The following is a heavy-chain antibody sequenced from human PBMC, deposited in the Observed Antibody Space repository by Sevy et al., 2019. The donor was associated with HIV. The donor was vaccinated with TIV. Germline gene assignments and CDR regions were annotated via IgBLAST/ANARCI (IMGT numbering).Heavy chain of an antibody. CDR3: ARDRGSGWYFHYYGMDV. CDR1: GFTFSSYW. V-gene: IGHV3-7*01. CDR2: IKQDGSEK. Sequence: GGSLRLSCAASGFTFSSYWMSWVRQAPGKGLERVADIKQDGSEKYYVDSVKGRFTISRDNAKNSLYLQMNSLRAEDTAVYYCARDRGSGWYFHYYGMDVWGQGTTVTVSS. D-gene: IGHD6-19*01. J-gene: IGHJ6*02.